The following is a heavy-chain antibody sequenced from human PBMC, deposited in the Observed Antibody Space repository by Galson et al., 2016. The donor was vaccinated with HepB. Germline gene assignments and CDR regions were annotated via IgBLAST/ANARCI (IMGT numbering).Heavy chain of an antibody. CDR2: IDPFDSNT. V-gene: IGHV5-10-1*01. Sequence: QSGAEVKKPGESLTISCQGSGYNFINYWISWVRQMPGKGLEWVGKIDPFDSNTNYSPYFEGHVTLSADKSINTAYLKWSSLKASDTAMYYCTVRGVDYGDSRGWFDPWGQGTLVIVSP. J-gene: IGHJ5*02. D-gene: IGHD4-17*01. CDR3: TVRGVDYGDSRGWFDP. CDR1: GYNFINYW.